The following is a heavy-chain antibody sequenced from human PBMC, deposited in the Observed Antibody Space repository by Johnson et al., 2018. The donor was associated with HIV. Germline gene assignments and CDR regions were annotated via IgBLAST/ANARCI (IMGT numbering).Heavy chain of an antibody. CDR2: ISYDGSNK. V-gene: IGHV3-30*04. CDR3: ARVRGAFDI. CDR1: GFTFSSYA. J-gene: IGHJ3*02. Sequence: QMQLVESGGGVVQPGRSLRLSCAASGFTFSSYAMHWVRQAPGKGLEWVAVISYDGSNKYYVDSVKGRFTISRDNAKNTLYLQMNSLRAEDTAVYYCARVRGAFDIWGQGTMVTVSS.